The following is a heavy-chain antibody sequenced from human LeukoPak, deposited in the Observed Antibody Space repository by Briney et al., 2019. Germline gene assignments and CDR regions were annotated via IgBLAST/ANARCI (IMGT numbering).Heavy chain of an antibody. V-gene: IGHV4-39*07. Sequence: SETLSLTCTVSGGSISSSSYYWGWIRQPPGKGLEWIGSIYYSGSTYYNPSLKSRVTISVDTSKNQFSLKLSSVTAADTAVYYCARVGSITIFGSQYYFDCWGQGTLVTVSS. J-gene: IGHJ4*02. CDR1: GGSISSSSYY. D-gene: IGHD3-3*01. CDR2: IYYSGST. CDR3: ARVGSITIFGSQYYFDC.